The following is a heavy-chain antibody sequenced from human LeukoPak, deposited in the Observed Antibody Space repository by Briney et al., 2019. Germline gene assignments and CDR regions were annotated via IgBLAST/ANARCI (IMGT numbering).Heavy chain of an antibody. CDR1: GYTFTSYG. Sequence: ASVKVSCKASGYTFTSYGISWVRQAPGQGLEWMGWISAYNGNTNYAQKLQGRVTMTTDTSTSTAYMELRSLRSDDTAVYYCARGRYETTYYYYYYYMDVWGKGTTVTVSS. D-gene: IGHD5-12*01. CDR3: ARGRYETTYYYYYYYMDV. V-gene: IGHV1-18*01. J-gene: IGHJ6*03. CDR2: ISAYNGNT.